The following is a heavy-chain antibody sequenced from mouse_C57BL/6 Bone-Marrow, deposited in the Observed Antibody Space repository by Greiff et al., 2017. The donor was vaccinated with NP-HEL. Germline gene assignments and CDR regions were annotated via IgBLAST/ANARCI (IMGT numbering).Heavy chain of an antibody. V-gene: IGHV5-4*01. Sequence: EVQRVESGGGLVKPGGSLKLSCAASGFTFSSYAMSWVRQTPETRLEWVATISDGGSYTYYPDNVKGRFTITRDNAKNNLYLQMSHLKSEDTAMYYCARDLYYGYDFYAMDYWGQGTSVTVSS. D-gene: IGHD2-2*01. CDR3: ARDLYYGYDFYAMDY. J-gene: IGHJ4*01. CDR1: GFTFSSYA. CDR2: ISDGGSYT.